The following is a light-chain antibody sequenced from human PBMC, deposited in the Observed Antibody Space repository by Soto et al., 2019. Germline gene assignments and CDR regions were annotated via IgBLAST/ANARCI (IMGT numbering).Light chain of an antibody. CDR3: QQRSNWPPIT. Sequence: EILWTQSPVTLSLSPGERATLSCRASQSVSSCLAWYQQKPGQAPRLLIYDASNRATGIPARFNGSGSGTDFTLTNSSLEPEDYAVYYCQQRSNWPPITFGQGKRLEIK. V-gene: IGKV3-11*01. CDR2: DAS. J-gene: IGKJ5*01. CDR1: QSVSSC.